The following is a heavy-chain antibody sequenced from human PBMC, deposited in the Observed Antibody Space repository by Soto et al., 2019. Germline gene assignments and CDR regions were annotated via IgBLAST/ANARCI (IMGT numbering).Heavy chain of an antibody. D-gene: IGHD2-2*01. Sequence: PRESLKISCKGSGYSFTSYWISWVRQMPGKGLEWMGRIDPSDSYTNYSPSFQGHVTISADKSISTAYLQWSSLKASDTAMYYCARHEPTVVVPAAIGYYYYGMDVWGQGTTVTVSS. J-gene: IGHJ6*02. CDR3: ARHEPTVVVPAAIGYYYYGMDV. CDR2: IDPSDSYT. V-gene: IGHV5-10-1*01. CDR1: GYSFTSYW.